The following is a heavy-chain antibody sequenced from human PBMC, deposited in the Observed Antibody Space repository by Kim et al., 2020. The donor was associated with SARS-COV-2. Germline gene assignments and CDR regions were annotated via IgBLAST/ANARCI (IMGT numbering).Heavy chain of an antibody. J-gene: IGHJ4*02. V-gene: IGHV3-9*01. CDR1: GFTFDDYA. Sequence: GGSLRLSCAASGFTFDDYAMHWVRQPPGKGLEWVSGINWNSGSTVYADSVKGRFTTSRDNARNSLYLEMNSLRADDTALYFCARDIAHYYSSGSYFGYWGQGTQVTVSS. CDR2: INWNSGST. D-gene: IGHD3-10*01. CDR3: ARDIAHYYSSGSYFGY.